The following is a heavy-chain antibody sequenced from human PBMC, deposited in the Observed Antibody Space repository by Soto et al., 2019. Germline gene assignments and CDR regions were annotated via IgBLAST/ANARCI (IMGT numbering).Heavy chain of an antibody. V-gene: IGHV4-59*01. CDR3: ARDRAQYRDYSLLDY. CDR1: TGSLRNYY. D-gene: IGHD4-17*01. J-gene: IGHJ4*02. Sequence: SETLSLTCTVSTGSLRNYYCSWIRQPPWKGLEWIGYIYSSGSTNYNPSLKSRVTISVDTSKNQFSLKLRSVTAADTAVYYCARDRAQYRDYSLLDYLGQRTMLAV. CDR2: IYSSGST.